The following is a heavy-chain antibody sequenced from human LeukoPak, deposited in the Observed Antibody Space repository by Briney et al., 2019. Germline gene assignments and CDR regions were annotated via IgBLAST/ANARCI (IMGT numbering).Heavy chain of an antibody. CDR1: GGSISSSDW. CDR3: ARDPHCSSTNCPFDY. Sequence: PSETLSLTCAVSGGSISSSDWWSWVRQPPGRRLEWIGYIYRSEHTNYNQSLKSRVTMSLDKSKNQFSLKLSSVTAADTAVYYCARDPHCSSTNCPFDYWGQGTLVSVSS. J-gene: IGHJ4*02. D-gene: IGHD2-2*01. CDR2: IYRSEHT. V-gene: IGHV4-4*02.